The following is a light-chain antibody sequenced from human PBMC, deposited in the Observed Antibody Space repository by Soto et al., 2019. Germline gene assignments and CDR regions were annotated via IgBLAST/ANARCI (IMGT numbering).Light chain of an antibody. CDR2: GAS. CDR3: QQYGNSPST. V-gene: IGKV3-20*01. J-gene: IGKJ5*01. CDR1: QSVSSSY. Sequence: EIVLTQSPGTLSLSPGERATLSCRASQSVSSSYLAWYQQKPGQAPRLLIYGASSRATGIPDRFSDSGSGTDFTLTISRLEPEDFAVYYCQQYGNSPSTFGQGTRLEIK.